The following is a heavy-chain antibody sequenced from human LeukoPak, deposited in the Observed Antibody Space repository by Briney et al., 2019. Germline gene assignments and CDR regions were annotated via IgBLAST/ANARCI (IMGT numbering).Heavy chain of an antibody. D-gene: IGHD3-22*01. J-gene: IGHJ4*02. CDR2: ISGSGGST. Sequence: GGSLRLSWAASGFTFSSYAMSWVRQAPGKGLEWVSAISGSGGSTYYADSVKGRFTISRDNSKNTLYLQMSRLRAEDTAVYYCARDTDTSGYYPDDYWGQGALVTVSS. V-gene: IGHV3-23*01. CDR1: GFTFSSYA. CDR3: ARDTDTSGYYPDDY.